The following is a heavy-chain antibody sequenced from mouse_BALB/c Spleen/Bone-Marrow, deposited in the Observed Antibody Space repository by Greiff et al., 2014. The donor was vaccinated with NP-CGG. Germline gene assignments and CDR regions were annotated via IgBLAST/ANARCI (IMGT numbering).Heavy chain of an antibody. V-gene: IGHV1-4*01. J-gene: IGHJ3*01. CDR1: GYTFTSYT. CDR3: ARAAYYRYDEGAWFAY. CDR2: INPSSGYT. D-gene: IGHD2-14*01. Sequence: QVQLQQSGAELARPGASVKMSCKASGYTFTSYTMHWVKQRPGQGLEWIGYINPSSGYTNYNQKFKDKATLTADKSSSTAYMQLNSLTSEDSAVYYCARAAYYRYDEGAWFAYWGQGTLVTVSA.